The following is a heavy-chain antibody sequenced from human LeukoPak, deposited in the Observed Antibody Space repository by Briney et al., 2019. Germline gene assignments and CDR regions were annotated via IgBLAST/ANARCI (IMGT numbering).Heavy chain of an antibody. CDR3: ATQWPVGEPTRYDAFDI. D-gene: IGHD6-19*01. CDR2: FDPEDGET. CDR1: GYTLTELS. V-gene: IGHV1-24*01. Sequence: ASVKVSCKVSGYTLTELSMHWVRQAPGKGLEWMGGFDPEDGETIYAQKFQGRVTMTEHTSTDAAYMELSSLRSEDTAVYYCATQWPVGEPTRYDAFDIWGQGTMVTVSS. J-gene: IGHJ3*02.